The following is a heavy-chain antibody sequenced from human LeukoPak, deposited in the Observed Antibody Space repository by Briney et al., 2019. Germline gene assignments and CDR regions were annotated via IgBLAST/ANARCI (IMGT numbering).Heavy chain of an antibody. CDR3: ARRPITIFGVVLYYYYGMDV. CDR2: IYYSGST. J-gene: IGHJ6*02. D-gene: IGHD3-3*01. Sequence: SETLSLTCTVSGGSISSSSYYWGWIRQPPGKGLEWIGSIYYSGSTYYNPSLKSRVTISVDTSKNQFSLKLSSVTAADTAVYYCARRPITIFGVVLYYYYGMDVWGQGTTVTVPS. CDR1: GGSISSSSYY. V-gene: IGHV4-39*01.